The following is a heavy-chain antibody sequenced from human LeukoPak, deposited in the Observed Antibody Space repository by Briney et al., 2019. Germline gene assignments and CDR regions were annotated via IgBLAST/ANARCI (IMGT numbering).Heavy chain of an antibody. CDR1: GFTFDDYA. Sequence: PGGSLRLSCAASGFTFDDYAMHWVRQAPGKGLEWVSGISWNSGSIGYADSVKGRFTISRDNAKDSLHLQMNSLRAEDTALYYCAKDAYSSSWPYYYYYYGMDVWGQGTTVTVSS. D-gene: IGHD6-13*01. CDR3: AKDAYSSSWPYYYYYYGMDV. V-gene: IGHV3-9*01. CDR2: ISWNSGSI. J-gene: IGHJ6*02.